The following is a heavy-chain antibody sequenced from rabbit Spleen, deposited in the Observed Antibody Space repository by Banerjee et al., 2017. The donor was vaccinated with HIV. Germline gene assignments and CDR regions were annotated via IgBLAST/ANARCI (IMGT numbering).Heavy chain of an antibody. CDR1: GFDFSNYG. J-gene: IGHJ4*01. CDR2: IDPIFGIT. Sequence: QLKETGGGLVKPGGSLKLSCKASGFDFSNYGVSWVRQAPGKGLEWIGYIDPIFGITYYANWVNGRFTISSHNAQNTLFLQLNSLTAADTATYFCVREVAAKFNLWGQGNLVTVS. D-gene: IGHD4-1*01. V-gene: IGHV1S7*01. CDR3: VREVAAKFNL.